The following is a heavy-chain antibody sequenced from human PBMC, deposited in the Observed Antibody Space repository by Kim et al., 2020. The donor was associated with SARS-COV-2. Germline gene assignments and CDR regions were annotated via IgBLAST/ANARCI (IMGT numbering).Heavy chain of an antibody. CDR2: IWYDGSNK. CDR1: GFTFSIYG. V-gene: IGHV3-33*01. J-gene: IGHJ6*02. Sequence: GGSLRLSCAASGFTFSIYGMHWVRQAPGKGLEWVAVIWYDGSNKYYADSVKGRFTISRDNSKNTLYLQMNSPRAEDTAVYYCARDLLVGATSYGMDVWGQGTTVTVSS. D-gene: IGHD1-26*01. CDR3: ARDLLVGATSYGMDV.